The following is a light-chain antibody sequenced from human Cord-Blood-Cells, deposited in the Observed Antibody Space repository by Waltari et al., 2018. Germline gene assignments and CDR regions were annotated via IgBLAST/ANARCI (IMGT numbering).Light chain of an antibody. Sequence: SALTQPPSASGSPGQSVTIPGTVTSSDVGGYNYVSWYPQPPGKAPQLMIYELSKRPSGVPDRFSGSKSGNTASLTVSGLQAENEADYYCSSYAGSNNLVFGGGTKLTVL. V-gene: IGLV2-8*01. CDR2: ELS. CDR1: SSDVGGYNY. CDR3: SSYAGSNNLV. J-gene: IGLJ3*02.